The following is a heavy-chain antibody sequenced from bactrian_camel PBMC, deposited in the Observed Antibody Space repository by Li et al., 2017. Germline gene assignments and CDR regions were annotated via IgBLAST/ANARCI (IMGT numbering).Heavy chain of an antibody. CDR2: IYTDGDTT. V-gene: IGHV3S1*01. CDR1: EYTLTRSSDC. CDR3: AKALGGGNYYTGEYNY. J-gene: IGHJ4*01. D-gene: IGHD2*01. Sequence: HVQLVESGGGSVQAGGSLRLSCAASEYTLTRSSDCMGWFRQAPGKEREGGAAIYTDGDTTTYADSVKGRFTISQDNAKNMYLQMNNLKSEDTALYYCAKALGGGNYYTGEYNYWGQGTQVTVS.